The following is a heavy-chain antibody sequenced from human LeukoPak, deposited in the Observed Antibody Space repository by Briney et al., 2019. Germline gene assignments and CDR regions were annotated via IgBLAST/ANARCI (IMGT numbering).Heavy chain of an antibody. CDR1: GFTFSSYS. CDR3: ARKVYDYGDYEVYFDY. V-gene: IGHV3-21*01. J-gene: IGHJ4*02. D-gene: IGHD4-17*01. Sequence: GGSLRLSCAASGFTFSSYSMNWVRQAPGKGLEWVSSISSSSSYIYYADSVKGRFTISRDNAKNSLYLQMNSLRAEDTAVYYCARKVYDYGDYEVYFDYWGQGTLVTVSS. CDR2: ISSSSSYI.